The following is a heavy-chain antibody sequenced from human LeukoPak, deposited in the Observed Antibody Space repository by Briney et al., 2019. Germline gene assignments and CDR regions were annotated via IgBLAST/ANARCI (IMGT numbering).Heavy chain of an antibody. J-gene: IGHJ5*02. D-gene: IGHD3-3*01. CDR1: GGTFSSYT. Sequence: ASVKVSCKASGGTFSSYTISWVRQAPGQGLEWMGRIIPILGIANYAQKFQGRVTITADKSTSTAYMELSSLRSEDTAVYYCANFWSGSVVGNWFDPWGQGTLVTVFS. CDR3: ANFWSGSVVGNWFDP. CDR2: IIPILGIA. V-gene: IGHV1-69*02.